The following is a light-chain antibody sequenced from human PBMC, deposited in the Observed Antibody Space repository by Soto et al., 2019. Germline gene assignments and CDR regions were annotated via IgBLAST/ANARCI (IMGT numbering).Light chain of an antibody. CDR3: QQYATTPWT. CDR2: DTS. V-gene: IGKV3D-20*01. CDR1: QTVSNNY. Sequence: EIVLTQSPATLSLSPGERATLSCGASQTVSNNYLAWYQQKPGLAPRLLIYDTSTRATGIPDRFSGSGSGTDFTLTISRLEPEDFAVYSCQQYATTPWTF. J-gene: IGKJ1*01.